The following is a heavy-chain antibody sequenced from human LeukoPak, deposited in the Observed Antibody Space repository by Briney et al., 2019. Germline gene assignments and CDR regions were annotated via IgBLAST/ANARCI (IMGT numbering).Heavy chain of an antibody. V-gene: IGHV1-18*04. J-gene: IGHJ5*02. CDR2: ISAYNGNT. Sequence: GASVKVSCKASGYTFTSYGISGVRQAPGQGLEWMGGISAYNGNTNYAQKLQGRVTMTTDTSTSTAYMELRSLRSDDTAVYYCARDTGIAAAAPRWFDPWGQGTLVTVSS. CDR3: ARDTGIAAAAPRWFDP. D-gene: IGHD6-13*01. CDR1: GYTFTSYG.